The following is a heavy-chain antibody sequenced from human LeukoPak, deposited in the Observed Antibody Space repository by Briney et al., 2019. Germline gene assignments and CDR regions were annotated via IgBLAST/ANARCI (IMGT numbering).Heavy chain of an antibody. CDR2: ISYDGSNK. V-gene: IGHV3-30*03. J-gene: IGHJ4*02. CDR1: GFTFSSYG. Sequence: GGSLRLSCAASGFTFSSYGMHWVRQAPGKGLEWVAVISYDGSNKYYADSVKGRFTISRDNSKNTLYLQMNSLRAEDTAVYYCARELSYCDYWGQGTLVTVSS. CDR3: ARELSYCDY.